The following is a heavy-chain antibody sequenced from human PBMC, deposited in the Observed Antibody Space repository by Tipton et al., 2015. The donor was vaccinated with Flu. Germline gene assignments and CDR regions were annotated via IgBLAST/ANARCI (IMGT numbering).Heavy chain of an antibody. J-gene: IGHJ4*02. CDR3: ARAPDSIVGATVFDY. V-gene: IGHV4-59*01. CDR1: GGSISSYY. Sequence: TCTVSGGSISSYYWSWIRQPPGKGLEWIGYIYYSGSTNYNPSLKSRVTISVDTSKNQFSLKLSSVTAADTAVYYCARAPDSIVGATVFDYWGQGTLVTVSS. D-gene: IGHD1-26*01. CDR2: IYYSGST.